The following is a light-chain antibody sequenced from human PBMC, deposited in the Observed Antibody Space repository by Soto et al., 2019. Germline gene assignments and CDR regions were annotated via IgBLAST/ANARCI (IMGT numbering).Light chain of an antibody. CDR3: QHYSSYPLT. V-gene: IGKV1-5*01. Sequence: DIQMTQSPSTLSVSVGDRVTITCRASESINGWLAWYQQKPGRAPRILIYDASKLEPGVPSRLSGSGSGAEYTLTISSLQPEDFATYYFQHYSSYPLTFGGGNKVEL. CDR2: DAS. J-gene: IGKJ4*01. CDR1: ESINGW.